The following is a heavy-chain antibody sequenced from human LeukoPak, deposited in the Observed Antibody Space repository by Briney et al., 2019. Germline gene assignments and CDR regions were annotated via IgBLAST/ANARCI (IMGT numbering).Heavy chain of an antibody. CDR1: GGSISSYY. CDR2: IYYSGST. CDR3: ARAPWGRSDFWSGHPYYFDY. Sequence: NPSETLSLTCTVSGGSISSYYWSWIRQPPGKGLEWIGYIYYSGSTNYNPSLKSRVTISVDTSKNQFSLKLSSVTAADTAVYYCARAPWGRSDFWSGHPYYFDYWGQGTLVTVSS. V-gene: IGHV4-59*01. D-gene: IGHD3-3*01. J-gene: IGHJ4*02.